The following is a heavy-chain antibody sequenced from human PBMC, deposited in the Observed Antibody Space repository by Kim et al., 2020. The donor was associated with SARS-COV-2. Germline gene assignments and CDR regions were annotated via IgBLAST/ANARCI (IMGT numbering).Heavy chain of an antibody. V-gene: IGHV3-23*01. CDR2: ISGSGGST. CDR3: AKGISCIQLWGGYYFDY. CDR1: GFTFSSYA. Sequence: GGSLRLSCAASGFTFSSYAMSWVRQAPGKGLEWVSAISGSGGSTYYADSVKGRFTISRDNSKNTLYLQMNSLRAEDTAVYYCAKGISCIQLWGGYYFDYWGQGTLVTVSS. J-gene: IGHJ4*02. D-gene: IGHD5-18*01.